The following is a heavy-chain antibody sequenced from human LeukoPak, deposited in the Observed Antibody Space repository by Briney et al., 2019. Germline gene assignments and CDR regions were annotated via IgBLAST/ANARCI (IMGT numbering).Heavy chain of an antibody. J-gene: IGHJ4*02. Sequence: GGSLRLSCGGSGLTFRGYAIHWVRQAPGKGLEWVVVISFDGDNQYYADSVKGRFTISRDNSKNTVFLQMNSLRVEDTAFYYCAREAAGISPWGQGTLVTVSS. CDR2: ISFDGDNQ. CDR1: GLTFRGYA. D-gene: IGHD6-13*01. CDR3: AREAAGISP. V-gene: IGHV3-30*04.